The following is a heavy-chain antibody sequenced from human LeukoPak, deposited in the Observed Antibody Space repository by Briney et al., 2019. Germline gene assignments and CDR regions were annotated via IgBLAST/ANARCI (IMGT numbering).Heavy chain of an antibody. CDR1: GFSFATYA. V-gene: IGHV3-23*03. CDR2: IYSGGST. J-gene: IGHJ3*01. D-gene: IGHD3-22*01. Sequence: GGSLRLSCAASGFSFATYAMTWVRQAPGKGLEWVSVIYSGGSTYYADSVKGRFTISRDNSKNTLFLQMNSLRAEDTAIYYCARSYYYDSSGNRADAFDFWGQGTMVTVSS. CDR3: ARSYYYDSSGNRADAFDF.